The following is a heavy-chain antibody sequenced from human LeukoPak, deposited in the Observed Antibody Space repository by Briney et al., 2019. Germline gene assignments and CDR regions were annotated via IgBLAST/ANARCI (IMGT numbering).Heavy chain of an antibody. J-gene: IGHJ5*02. CDR2: INHSGST. CDR1: GGSFSGYY. CDR3: ARQGYNWNYGNWFDP. Sequence: KPSETLSLTCAVYGGSFSGYYWSWIRQPPGKGLEWIGEINHSGSTNYNPSLKSRVTISVDTSKNQFSLKLSSVTAADTAVYYCARQGYNWNYGNWFDPWGQGTLVTVSS. V-gene: IGHV4-34*01. D-gene: IGHD1-7*01.